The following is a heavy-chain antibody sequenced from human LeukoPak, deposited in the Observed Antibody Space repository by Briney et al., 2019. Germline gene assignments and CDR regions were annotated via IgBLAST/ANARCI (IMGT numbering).Heavy chain of an antibody. CDR2: ISSSGSTI. V-gene: IGHV3-11*04. J-gene: IGHJ4*02. Sequence: GGSLRLSCAASGFTFSDYYMSWIRRAPGKGLEWVSYISSSGSTIYYADSVKGRFTISRDNAKNSLYLQMNSLRAEDTAVYYCARDRPSKLLPRGIDYWGQGTLVTVSS. CDR1: GFTFSDYY. D-gene: IGHD2-15*01. CDR3: ARDRPSKLLPRGIDY.